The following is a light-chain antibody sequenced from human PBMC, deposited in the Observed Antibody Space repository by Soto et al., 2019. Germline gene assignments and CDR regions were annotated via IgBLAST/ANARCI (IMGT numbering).Light chain of an antibody. Sequence: QSALTQPRSVSGSPGQSVTISFTGTSSDVGGSNHVSWYQHHPGKAPKLMIYDVSKWPSGVPDRFSGSKSGNTASLTISGLQAEDEADYYCCSSAGSDTFVFGTGTKLTVL. CDR3: CSSAGSDTFV. J-gene: IGLJ1*01. CDR2: DVS. V-gene: IGLV2-11*01. CDR1: SSDVGGSNH.